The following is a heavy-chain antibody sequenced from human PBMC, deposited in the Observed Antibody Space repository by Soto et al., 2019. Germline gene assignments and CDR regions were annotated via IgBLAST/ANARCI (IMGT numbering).Heavy chain of an antibody. Sequence: GGSLRPSCAASGFTFSSYGMHWVRQAPGKGLEWVAVIWYDGSNKYYADSVKGRFTISRDNSKNTLYLQMNSLRAEDTAVYYCARALYYDFWSGYYQPNNYYYYMDVWGKGTTVTVSS. CDR3: ARALYYDFWSGYYQPNNYYYYMDV. D-gene: IGHD3-3*01. J-gene: IGHJ6*03. V-gene: IGHV3-33*01. CDR1: GFTFSSYG. CDR2: IWYDGSNK.